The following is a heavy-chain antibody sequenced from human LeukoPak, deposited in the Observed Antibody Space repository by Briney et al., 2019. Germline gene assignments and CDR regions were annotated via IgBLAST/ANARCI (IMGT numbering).Heavy chain of an antibody. Sequence: SETLSLTCTVSGGSISSYYWSWIRQPPGKGLEWMGYIYYSGSTNYNPSLKSRVTISVDTSKNQFSLKLSSVTAADTAVYYCARDGSYYDSSGYLAPDWYFDLWGRGTLVTVSS. D-gene: IGHD3-22*01. CDR3: ARDGSYYDSSGYLAPDWYFDL. J-gene: IGHJ2*01. V-gene: IGHV4-59*01. CDR2: IYYSGST. CDR1: GGSISSYY.